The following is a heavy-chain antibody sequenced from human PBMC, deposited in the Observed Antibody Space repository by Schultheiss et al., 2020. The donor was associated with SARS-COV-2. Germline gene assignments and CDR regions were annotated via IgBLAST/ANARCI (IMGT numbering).Heavy chain of an antibody. CDR3: ARDRSSGFDY. CDR2: ISTSSSYI. D-gene: IGHD3-22*01. Sequence: GESLKISCAASGFTFTAYSINWVRQAPGKGLAWVSSISTSSSYIYYADSVKGRFTISRDNANNSLYLQMNSLRAEDTAVYYCARDRSSGFDYWGQGTLVTVSS. J-gene: IGHJ4*02. CDR1: GFTFTAYS. V-gene: IGHV3-21*01.